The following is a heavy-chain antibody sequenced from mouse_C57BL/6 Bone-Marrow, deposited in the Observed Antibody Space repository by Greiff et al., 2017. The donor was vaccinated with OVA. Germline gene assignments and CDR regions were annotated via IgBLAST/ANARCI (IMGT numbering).Heavy chain of an antibody. CDR2: IDPENGDT. J-gene: IGHJ4*01. Sequence: EVQLQQSGAELVRPGASVKLSCTASGFNIKDDYMHWVKQRPEQGLEWIGWIDPENGDTEYASKFQGKATITADTSSNTAYLQLSSLTSEDTAVYYCTTNYYCKGIYYAMDYWGQVTSVTVSS. CDR3: TTNYYCKGIYYAMDY. CDR1: GFNIKDDY. V-gene: IGHV14-4*01. D-gene: IGHD2-1*01.